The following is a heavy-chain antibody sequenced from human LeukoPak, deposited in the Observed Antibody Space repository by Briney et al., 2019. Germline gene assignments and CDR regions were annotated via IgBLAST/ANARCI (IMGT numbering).Heavy chain of an antibody. CDR2: INPNSGGT. V-gene: IGHV1-2*06. J-gene: IGHJ4*02. CDR1: GYTFTGHY. Sequence: ASVKVSCKASGYTFTGHYMHWVRQAPGQGPEWMGRINPNSGGTNYAQKFQGRVTMTRDTSISTAYMELSRLRSDDTAVYYCARDYCSSTSCLFDYWGQGTLVTVSS. D-gene: IGHD2-2*01. CDR3: ARDYCSSTSCLFDY.